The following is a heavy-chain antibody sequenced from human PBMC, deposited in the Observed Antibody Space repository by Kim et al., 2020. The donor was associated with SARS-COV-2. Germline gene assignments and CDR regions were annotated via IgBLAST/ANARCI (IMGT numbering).Heavy chain of an antibody. D-gene: IGHD3-22*01. CDR3: ARAQAGLRLPYYYYYYGMDV. CDR1: GGSFSGYY. J-gene: IGHJ6*02. CDR2: INHSGST. V-gene: IGHV4-34*01. Sequence: SQTLSLTCAVYGGSFSGYYWSWIRQPPGKGLEWIGEINHSGSTNYNPSLKSRVTISVDTSKNQFSLKLSSVTAADTAVCYCARAQAGLRLPYYYYYYGMDVWGQGTTVTVSS.